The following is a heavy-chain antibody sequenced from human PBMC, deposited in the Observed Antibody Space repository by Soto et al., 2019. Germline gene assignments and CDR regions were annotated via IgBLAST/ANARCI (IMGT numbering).Heavy chain of an antibody. V-gene: IGHV4-4*02. CDR3: ASLTDSSGYYQYYFDY. Sequence: QAQLQESGPGLVKPSGTLSLTCAVSGGSISSSNWWSWVRQPPGKGLEWIGEIYHSGSTNYNPSLKSRVTISVDKSKNQFSLKLSSVTAADTAVYYCASLTDSSGYYQYYFDYWGQGTLVTVSS. J-gene: IGHJ4*02. CDR1: GGSISSSNW. CDR2: IYHSGST. D-gene: IGHD3-22*01.